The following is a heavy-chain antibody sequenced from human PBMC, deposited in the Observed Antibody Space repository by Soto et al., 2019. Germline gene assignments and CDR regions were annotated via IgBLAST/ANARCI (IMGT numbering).Heavy chain of an antibody. CDR2: ISSSGSFI. Sequence: GGSLRLSCAASGFTFRTYGMNWVRRAPGGGLEWVASISSSGSFIYYADSVKGRFTISRDDAEKSLYLRMNSLRAEDTALYYCAREPEGIAAALDYWGRGTLVTVSS. CDR3: AREPEGIAAALDY. CDR1: GFTFRTYG. V-gene: IGHV3-21*01. D-gene: IGHD6-13*01. J-gene: IGHJ4*02.